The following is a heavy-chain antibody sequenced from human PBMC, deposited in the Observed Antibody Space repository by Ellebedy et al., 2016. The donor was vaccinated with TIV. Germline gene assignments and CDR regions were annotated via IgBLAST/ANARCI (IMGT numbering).Heavy chain of an antibody. CDR2: IKEDGSEK. CDR3: ARDERGSSSSCYPCTWFDP. CDR1: GFTFSSYW. J-gene: IGHJ5*02. Sequence: GGSLRLSXAASGFTFSSYWLSWVRQAPGKGLEWVANIKEDGSEKYYVDSVKGRFTISRDNAKNSLYLQMNSLRAEDTAVYYCARDERGSSSSCYPCTWFDPWGQGTLVTVSS. D-gene: IGHD2-2*01. V-gene: IGHV3-7*01.